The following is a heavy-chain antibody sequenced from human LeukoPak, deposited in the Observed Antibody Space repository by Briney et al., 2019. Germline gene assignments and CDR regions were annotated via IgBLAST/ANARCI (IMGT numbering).Heavy chain of an antibody. CDR1: GYSFTTYW. Sequence: GESLKISCKGSGYSFTTYWIGWVRQVPGIGLEWMGFIYGGGTDTRYSPSFQGQVTISIDKSINTAYLQWSSLKASDTSIYYCARTGDGKYYFDYWGQGTLVTVSS. D-gene: IGHD5-24*01. CDR2: IYGGGTDT. V-gene: IGHV5-51*01. CDR3: ARTGDGKYYFDY. J-gene: IGHJ4*02.